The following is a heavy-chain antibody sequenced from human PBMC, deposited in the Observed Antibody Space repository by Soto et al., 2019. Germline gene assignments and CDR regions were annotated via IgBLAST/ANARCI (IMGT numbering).Heavy chain of an antibody. Sequence: GGSLRLSCATSGFTFSSYEMNWVRQGPGKGLEWVSYISSSGTAIYYADSVKGRFTISRDNAKNSVFLQMNSLRAEDTAVYYCVRARLYYPGSGTPLWFDPWGQGTLVTVS. CDR2: ISSSGTAI. J-gene: IGHJ5*02. V-gene: IGHV3-48*03. CDR1: GFTFSSYE. D-gene: IGHD3-10*01. CDR3: VRARLYYPGSGTPLWFDP.